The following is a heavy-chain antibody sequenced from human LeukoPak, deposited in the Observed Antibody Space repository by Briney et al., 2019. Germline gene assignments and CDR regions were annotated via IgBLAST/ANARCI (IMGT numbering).Heavy chain of an antibody. V-gene: IGHV1-2*02. CDR2: INPNSGGT. D-gene: IGHD6-19*01. Sequence: GASVKVSCKASGYTFTSYYMHWVRQAPGQGLEWMGWINPNSGGTNYAQKFQGRVTMTRDTSISTAYMELSRLRSDDTAVYYCARNYGSGRHRYFQHWGQGTLVTVSS. J-gene: IGHJ1*01. CDR3: ARNYGSGRHRYFQH. CDR1: GYTFTSYY.